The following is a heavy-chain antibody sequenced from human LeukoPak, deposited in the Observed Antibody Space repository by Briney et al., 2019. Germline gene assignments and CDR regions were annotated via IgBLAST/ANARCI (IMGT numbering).Heavy chain of an antibody. CDR3: AKELSGSRNV. J-gene: IGHJ6*04. CDR2: ISGSGGST. Sequence: PGGSLRLSCAASGFTFSNYAMSWLRQAPEKGLEWVSGISGSGGSTYYADSVKGRFTISRDNSKNTLYLQMNSLRAEDTAIYYCAKELSGSRNVWGKGTTVTVSS. V-gene: IGHV3-23*01. D-gene: IGHD1-26*01. CDR1: GFTFSNYA.